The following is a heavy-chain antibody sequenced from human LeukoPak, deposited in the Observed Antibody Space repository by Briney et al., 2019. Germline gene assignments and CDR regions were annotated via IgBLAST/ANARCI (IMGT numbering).Heavy chain of an antibody. D-gene: IGHD6-13*01. V-gene: IGHV3-21*04. CDR3: ARVATTSIAAAGIGSYYYYYMDV. Sequence: GGSLRLSCAASGFTFSNYAMTWVRQAPGKGLEWVSSLSSRSRYIYYADSLKGRFTISRDNAKNSLYLQMNSLRAEDTAVYYCARVATTSIAAAGIGSYYYYYMDVWGKGTTVTISS. CDR1: GFTFSNYA. CDR2: LSSRSRYI. J-gene: IGHJ6*03.